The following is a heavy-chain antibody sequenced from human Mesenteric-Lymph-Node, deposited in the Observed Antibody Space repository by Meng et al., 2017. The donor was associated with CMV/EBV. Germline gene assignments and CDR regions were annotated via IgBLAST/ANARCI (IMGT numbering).Heavy chain of an antibody. D-gene: IGHD3-3*01. J-gene: IGHJ4*02. CDR1: GFNFGSQA. V-gene: IGHV3-23*03. CDR2: VYSAGTST. CDR3: AKLGMEWPLDF. Sequence: ETLSLTCAASGFNFGSQAMSWVRQAPGKGLEWVSVVYSAGTSTLHANSVKGRFTVSRDNSKNTLYLQMNSLRVDDTAIYYCAKLGMEWPLDFWGQGTLVTVSS.